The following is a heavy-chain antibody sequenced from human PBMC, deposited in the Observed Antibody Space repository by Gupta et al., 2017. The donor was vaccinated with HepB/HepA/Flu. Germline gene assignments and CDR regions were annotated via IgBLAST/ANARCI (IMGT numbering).Heavy chain of an antibody. D-gene: IGHD6-19*01. CDR3: AKVRLAVAGYFDY. V-gene: IGHV3-30*18. CDR1: GFTFSSYG. CDR2: ISYDGSNK. J-gene: IGHJ4*02. Sequence: QVQLVESGGGVVQPGRSLRLSCAASGFTFSSYGMPSARQAPGKGLEWVAVISYDGSNKYYADSVKGRFTISRDNSKNTLYLQMNSLRAEDTAVYYCAKVRLAVAGYFDYWGQGTLVTVSS.